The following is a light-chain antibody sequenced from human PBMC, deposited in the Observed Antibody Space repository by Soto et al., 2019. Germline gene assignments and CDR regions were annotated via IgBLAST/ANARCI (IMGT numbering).Light chain of an antibody. V-gene: IGKV1-9*01. Sequence: DIQITQSPATLSASVVDRVTITCRASQGISSYLAWYQQKPGKAPKLLIYAASTLQSGVPSRFSGTGSATEFILTISSLQTDDFATYHCQHYGGVWTFGQGTKVDIK. J-gene: IGKJ1*01. CDR1: QGISSY. CDR3: QHYGGVWT. CDR2: AAS.